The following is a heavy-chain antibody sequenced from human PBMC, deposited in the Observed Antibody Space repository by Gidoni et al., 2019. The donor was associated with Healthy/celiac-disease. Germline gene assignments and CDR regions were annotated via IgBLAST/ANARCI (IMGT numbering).Heavy chain of an antibody. CDR1: GYTFTSYD. J-gene: IGHJ6*02. CDR2: MNPNSGNT. V-gene: IGHV1-8*01. CDR3: ARDPQYYDILTGYPHDMDV. Sequence: QVQLVQSGAEVKKPGASVKVSYKASGYTFTSYDINWVRQATGQGLEWMGWMNPNSGNTGYAQKFQGRVTMTRNTSISTAYMELSSLRSEDTAVYYCARDPQYYDILTGYPHDMDVWGQGTTVTVSS. D-gene: IGHD3-9*01.